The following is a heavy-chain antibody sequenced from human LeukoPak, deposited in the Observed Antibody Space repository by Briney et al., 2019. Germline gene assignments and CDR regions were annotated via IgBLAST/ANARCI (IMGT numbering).Heavy chain of an antibody. CDR3: ASSYYYGSGSYRPFYFDY. J-gene: IGHJ4*02. Sequence: SETLSLTCAVYGESSSGYYWSWIRQPPGKGLEWIGEINHSGSINYNPSLKSRVTVSVDTSKNQFSLKLSSVTAADTAVYYCASSYYYGSGSYRPFYFDYWGQGTLVTASS. CDR1: GESSSGYY. V-gene: IGHV4-34*01. CDR2: INHSGSI. D-gene: IGHD3-10*01.